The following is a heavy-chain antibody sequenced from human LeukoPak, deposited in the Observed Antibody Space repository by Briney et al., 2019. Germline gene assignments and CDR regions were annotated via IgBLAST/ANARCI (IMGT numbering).Heavy chain of an antibody. V-gene: IGHV3-30*02. Sequence: GESLRLSCAASGFTFSSYGMHCVRQAPGKGLEWGAFIRYDGSNKYYADSVKGRFTISRDNSKNTLYLQMNSLRAEDTAVYYCAKDGYCSSTSCYTLSYYYYYMDVWGKGTTVTVSS. CDR2: IRYDGSNK. D-gene: IGHD2-2*02. J-gene: IGHJ6*03. CDR3: AKDGYCSSTSCYTLSYYYYYMDV. CDR1: GFTFSSYG.